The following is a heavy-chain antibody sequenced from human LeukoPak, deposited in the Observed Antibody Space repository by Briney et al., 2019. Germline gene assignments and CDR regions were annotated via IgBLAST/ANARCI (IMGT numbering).Heavy chain of an antibody. J-gene: IGHJ4*02. CDR1: GFTFSNYW. CDR2: IKQDGSEK. V-gene: IGHV3-7*01. CDR3: ARLIVGAIDY. Sequence: GGSLRLSCAATGFTFSNYWMSWVRQAPGKGLEWVANIKQDGSEKYYVDSVKGRFTISRDNAKNSLYLQMNSLRAEDTAMYYCARLIVGAIDYWGQGTLVTVSS. D-gene: IGHD1-26*01.